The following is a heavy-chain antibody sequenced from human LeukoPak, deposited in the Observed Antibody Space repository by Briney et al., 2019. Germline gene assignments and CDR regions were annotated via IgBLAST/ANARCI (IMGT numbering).Heavy chain of an antibody. CDR1: GFTFSSYA. V-gene: IGHV3-23*01. CDR3: AKVKEEGTSLDY. CDR2: ISGSGGST. Sequence: GGSLRLSCAASGFTFSSYAMSWVRQAPGKGLEWVSAISGSGGSTYYADSVKGRFTISRDNSKNTLYLQMNSLRAEDTAGYYCAKVKEEGTSLDYWGERTLVTVSS. J-gene: IGHJ4*02. D-gene: IGHD3-10*01.